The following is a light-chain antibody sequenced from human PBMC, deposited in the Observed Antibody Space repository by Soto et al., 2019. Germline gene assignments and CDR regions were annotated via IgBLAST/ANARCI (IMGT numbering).Light chain of an antibody. V-gene: IGKV4-1*01. CDR2: WAS. CDR3: QQYYSSPYT. J-gene: IGKJ2*01. Sequence: DIVMTQSPDSLAVSLGERATINCRSSQSLLFNSNNKNYLAWFQQKPGQPPKMLISWASTRESGVPDRFSGSGSGTDFTLTISSLQAGDVAVYYCQQYYSSPYTFGQGTELEIK. CDR1: QSLLFNSNNKNY.